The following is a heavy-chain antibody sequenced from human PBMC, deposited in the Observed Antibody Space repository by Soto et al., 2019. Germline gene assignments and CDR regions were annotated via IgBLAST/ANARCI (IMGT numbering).Heavy chain of an antibody. V-gene: IGHV3-23*01. CDR2: ISGSGGST. CDR3: AKGQSSSYDAFDI. D-gene: IGHD6-6*01. Sequence: EVQLLESGGGLVQPGGPLRLSCAASGFTFSSYAMSWVRQAPGKGLEWVSAISGSGGSTYYADSVKGRFTISRDNSKNTLYLQMNSLRAEDTAVYYCAKGQSSSYDAFDIWGQGTMVTVSS. J-gene: IGHJ3*02. CDR1: GFTFSSYA.